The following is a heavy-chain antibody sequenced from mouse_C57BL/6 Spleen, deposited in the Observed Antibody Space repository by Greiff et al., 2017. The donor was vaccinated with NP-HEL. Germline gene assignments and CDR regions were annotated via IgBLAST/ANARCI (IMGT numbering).Heavy chain of an antibody. CDR3: ARHEPVYGNYEGWFAY. CDR2: FYPGSGSI. J-gene: IGHJ3*01. D-gene: IGHD2-1*01. Sequence: VKLQESGAELVKPGASVKLSCKASGYTFTEYTIHWVKQRSGQGLEWIGWFYPGSGSIKYNEKFKDKATLTADKSSSTVYMELSRLTSEDSAVYFCARHEPVYGNYEGWFAYWGQGTLVTVSA. V-gene: IGHV1-62-2*01. CDR1: GYTFTEYT.